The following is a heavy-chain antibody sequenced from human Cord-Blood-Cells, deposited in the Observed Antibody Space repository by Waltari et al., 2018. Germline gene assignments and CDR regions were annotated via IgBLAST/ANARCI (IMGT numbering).Heavy chain of an antibody. CDR2: ISSSSSYT. Sequence: GKGLAGVSYISSSSSYTNYADSVKGRFTISRDNAKNSLYLQMNSLRAEDTAVYYCARGWGLEPFDYWCPGTLVTVSS. J-gene: IGHJ4*02. CDR3: ARGWGLEPFDY. D-gene: IGHD7-27*01. V-gene: IGHV3-11*03.